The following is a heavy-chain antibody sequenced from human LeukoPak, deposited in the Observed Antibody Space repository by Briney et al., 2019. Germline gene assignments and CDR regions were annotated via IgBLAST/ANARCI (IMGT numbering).Heavy chain of an antibody. CDR3: ARDLGYCSSTSCYTGWFDP. Sequence: PSETLSLTCAAYGGSFSGYYWSWIRQPPGKGLEWIGEINHSGSTNYNPSLKSRVTISVDTSKNQFSLKLSSVTAADTAVYHCARDLGYCSSTSCYTGWFDPWGQGTLVTVSS. V-gene: IGHV4-34*01. D-gene: IGHD2-2*02. CDR1: GGSFSGYY. J-gene: IGHJ5*02. CDR2: INHSGST.